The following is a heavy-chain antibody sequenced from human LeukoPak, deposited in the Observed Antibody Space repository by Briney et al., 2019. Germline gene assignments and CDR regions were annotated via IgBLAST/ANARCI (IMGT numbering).Heavy chain of an antibody. Sequence: PSETLSLTCTVSGGSISSYYWSWIRQPPGKGLEGMGYIYYSGSTNYNPSLKSRVTISVDTSKNQFSLKLSSVTAADTAVYYCAREYSSSWSAFDYWGQGTLVTVSS. V-gene: IGHV4-59*01. CDR3: AREYSSSWSAFDY. J-gene: IGHJ4*02. CDR2: IYYSGST. D-gene: IGHD6-13*01. CDR1: GGSISSYY.